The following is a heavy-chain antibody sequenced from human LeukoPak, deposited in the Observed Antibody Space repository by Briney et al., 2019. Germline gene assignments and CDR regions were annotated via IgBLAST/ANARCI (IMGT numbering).Heavy chain of an antibody. Sequence: PGGSLRLSCAASGFTFSDYYMSWIRQAPGKGLEWVSYISSSGSTIYYADSVKGRFTISRDNAKNSLYLQMNSLRAEDTAVYYCARTLPPPGYSSSPHPLGPLDSWGQGILVIVSS. CDR1: GFTFSDYY. CDR2: ISSSGSTI. V-gene: IGHV3-11*01. J-gene: IGHJ4*02. CDR3: ARTLPPPGYSSSPHPLGPLDS. D-gene: IGHD6-6*01.